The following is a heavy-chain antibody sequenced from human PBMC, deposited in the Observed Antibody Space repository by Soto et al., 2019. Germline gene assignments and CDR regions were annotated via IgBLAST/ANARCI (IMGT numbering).Heavy chain of an antibody. D-gene: IGHD2-2*01. CDR1: GGSINDDTYY. CDR3: ARLHCNSPNGVPLDP. V-gene: IGHV4-39*01. CDR2: IYYSGTS. J-gene: IGHJ5*02. Sequence: QLQLQESGPGLVKPSETLSLTCTVSGGSINDDTYYWGWIRQPPGKGLEWIGSIYYSGTSSYNPSLAMRGTRSVAQSKEQLALRLRSVTAAATAVYHCARLHCNSPNGVPLDPWGPGTLVIVSS.